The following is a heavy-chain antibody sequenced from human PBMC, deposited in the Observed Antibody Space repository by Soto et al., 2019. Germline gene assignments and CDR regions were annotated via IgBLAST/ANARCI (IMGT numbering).Heavy chain of an antibody. CDR1: GFTFSSYA. D-gene: IGHD6-13*01. J-gene: IGHJ4*02. CDR3: AKENGLIAAAEHVDY. Sequence: GGSLRLSCAASGFTFSSYAMSWVRQAPGKGLEWVSAISGSGGITYSAGSVKGRFTISRDNSKNTPYLQMNSLRAEDTAVYYYAKENGLIAAAEHVDYWGQGTLVTVSS. CDR2: ISGSGGIT. V-gene: IGHV3-23*01.